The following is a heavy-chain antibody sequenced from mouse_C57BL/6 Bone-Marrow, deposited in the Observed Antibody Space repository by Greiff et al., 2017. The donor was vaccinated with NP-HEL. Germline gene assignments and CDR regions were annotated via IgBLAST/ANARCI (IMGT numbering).Heavy chain of an antibody. CDR3: ARHEIYYYGSSPDY. CDR1: GFTFSSYG. D-gene: IGHD1-1*01. V-gene: IGHV5-6*01. CDR2: ISSGGSYT. J-gene: IGHJ2*01. Sequence: EVQRVESGGDLVKPGGSLKLSCAASGFTFSSYGMSWVRQTPDKRLEWVATISSGGSYTYYPDSVKGRFTISRDNAKNTLYLQMSSLKSEDTAMYYCARHEIYYYGSSPDYWGQGTTLTVSS.